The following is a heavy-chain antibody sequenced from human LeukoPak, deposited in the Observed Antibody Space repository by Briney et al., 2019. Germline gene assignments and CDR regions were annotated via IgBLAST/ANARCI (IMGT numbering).Heavy chain of an antibody. CDR3: ARDNAYMLDY. V-gene: IGHV3-74*01. D-gene: IGHD5-24*01. CDR2: INTDGGTT. CDR1: GFTFSSYW. J-gene: IGHJ4*02. Sequence: GGSLRLSCTASGFTFSSYWMNWVRQTPGKGLVWVAHINTDGGTTRYADSVKGRLTVSRDNAKNTLYLEMNRLRAEDTAVYYCARDNAYMLDYWGQGTQVTVSS.